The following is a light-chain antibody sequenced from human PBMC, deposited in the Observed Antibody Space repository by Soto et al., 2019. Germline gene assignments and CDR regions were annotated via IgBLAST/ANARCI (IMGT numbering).Light chain of an antibody. CDR1: QSVSSSY. V-gene: IGKV3-20*01. CDR3: QQYGSSPPWT. CDR2: GAS. Sequence: EIVFTQSPGTLSFSPGERATLSCRASQSVSSSYLAWYQQKPGQAPRLPIYGASSRATGIPDRFSGSGPGTDFTLTISRLEPEDFAVYYCQQYGSSPPWTFG. J-gene: IGKJ1*01.